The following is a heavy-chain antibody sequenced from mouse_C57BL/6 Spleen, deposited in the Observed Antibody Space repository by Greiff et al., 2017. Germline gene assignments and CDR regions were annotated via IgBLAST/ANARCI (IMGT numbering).Heavy chain of an antibody. CDR3: ARHSGSHWYFDV. J-gene: IGHJ1*03. CDR1: EYEFPSHD. Sequence: EVKLMESGGGLVQPGESLKLSCESNEYEFPSHDMSWVRKTPEKRLELVAAINSDGGSTYYPDTMERRFTISRDNTKKTLYLQMSSLGSEDAALCYCARHSGSHWYFDVWGTGTTVTVSS. V-gene: IGHV5-2*01. CDR2: INSDGGST.